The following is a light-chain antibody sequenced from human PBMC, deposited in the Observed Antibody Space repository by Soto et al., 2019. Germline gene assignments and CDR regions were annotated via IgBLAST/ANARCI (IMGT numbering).Light chain of an antibody. Sequence: EIVLTQSPGTLSLSPGERATLSCRASQSVGGCYLVWYQQKPGEAHRLLIYGASSRGTGIPDRFSGSGCGTDFTLTISRLEAADFAVYYCQQYGSSPRTFGQGTKVDI. CDR1: QSVGGCY. V-gene: IGKV3-20*01. J-gene: IGKJ1*01. CDR3: QQYGSSPRT. CDR2: GAS.